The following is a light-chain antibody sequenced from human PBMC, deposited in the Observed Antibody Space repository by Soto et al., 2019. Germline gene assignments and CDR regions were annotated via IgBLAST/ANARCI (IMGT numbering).Light chain of an antibody. J-gene: IGLJ3*02. CDR1: SSNIGSHY. CDR3: AAWDDRLSGRV. V-gene: IGLV1-47*01. Sequence: QPVLTQPPSASGTPGQRVTISCSGSSSNIGSHYVYWYQQLPGTAPKLLIYRNNQRPSGVPDRFSGSKSGTSASLAISGLQSEDEADYYCAAWDDRLSGRVFGGGTKLTVL. CDR2: RNN.